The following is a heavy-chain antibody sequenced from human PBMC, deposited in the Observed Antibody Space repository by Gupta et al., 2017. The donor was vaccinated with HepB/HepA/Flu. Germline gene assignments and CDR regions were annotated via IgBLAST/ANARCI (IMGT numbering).Heavy chain of an antibody. CDR2: ISWNSGSI. Sequence: ELQLVESGGGLVQPGRSLRLSCAASGFTFADSAMHGFRHAPGKGLEWVSGISWNSGSIGYADSVKGRFTSSRDNAKNSLYLQMNSLRAEDTALYYCAKDTLSRVGATGDGFDYWGQGTLVTVSS. J-gene: IGHJ4*02. CDR1: GFTFADSA. CDR3: AKDTLSRVGATGDGFDY. D-gene: IGHD1-26*01. V-gene: IGHV3-9*01.